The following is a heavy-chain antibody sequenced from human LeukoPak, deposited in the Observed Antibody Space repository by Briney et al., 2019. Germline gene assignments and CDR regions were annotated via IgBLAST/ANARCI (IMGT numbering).Heavy chain of an antibody. CDR2: IYPADSDT. CDR1: GYIFTGNW. Sequence: GEPLKISCQAPGYIFTGNWIGGGRQMPGKGLKAMGSIYPADSDTTYSPCFQGQATISADKPIAPVSLQWSSLTASDTAMYYCARQSRDGSKTRGYYFDSWGQGTLVTVSS. CDR3: ARQSRDGSKTRGYYFDS. J-gene: IGHJ4*02. V-gene: IGHV5-51*01. D-gene: IGHD3-10*01.